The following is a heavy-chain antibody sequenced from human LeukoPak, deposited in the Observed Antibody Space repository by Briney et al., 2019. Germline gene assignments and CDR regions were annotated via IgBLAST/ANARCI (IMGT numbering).Heavy chain of an antibody. V-gene: IGHV4-34*01. D-gene: IGHD3-10*01. CDR1: GGSFSGYY. J-gene: IGHJ4*02. Sequence: SETLSLTCAVYGGSFSGYYWSWVRQPPGKGPEWIGEIDRSGSTNYNPSLKSRVTITIDTSKSQFSLKLNSVTAADTAVYYCAINDGSGSYYKSDYWGQGTLVTVSS. CDR2: IDRSGST. CDR3: AINDGSGSYYKSDY.